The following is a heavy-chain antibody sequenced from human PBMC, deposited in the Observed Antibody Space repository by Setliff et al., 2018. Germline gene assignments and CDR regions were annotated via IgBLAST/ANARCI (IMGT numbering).Heavy chain of an antibody. CDR3: ASALATPYGGFQRALDY. V-gene: IGHV3-74*01. CDR1: GFTFSKYW. Sequence: GGSLRLSCGASGFTFSKYWMYWVRQVPGKGLVWVSRINGDGTITNYADSVKGRFTISRDNAKNTLYLQMNSLRGEDTAVYYCASALATPYGGFQRALDYWGRGTLVTVSS. CDR2: INGDGTIT. D-gene: IGHD1-1*01. J-gene: IGHJ4*02.